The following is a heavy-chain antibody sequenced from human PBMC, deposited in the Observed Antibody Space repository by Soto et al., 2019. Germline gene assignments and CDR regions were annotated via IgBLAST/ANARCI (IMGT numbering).Heavy chain of an antibody. Sequence: LRLSCAASGFTFSSYSMNWVRQAPGKGLEWVSSISSSSSYIYYADSVKGRFTISRDNTKNSLYLQMNSLRAEDTAVYYCAKVEAGTDSSGWHPPNDYYGMDVWGQGTTVTVSS. CDR2: ISSSSSYI. V-gene: IGHV3-21*01. J-gene: IGHJ6*02. CDR1: GFTFSSYS. CDR3: AKVEAGTDSSGWHPPNDYYGMDV. D-gene: IGHD6-19*01.